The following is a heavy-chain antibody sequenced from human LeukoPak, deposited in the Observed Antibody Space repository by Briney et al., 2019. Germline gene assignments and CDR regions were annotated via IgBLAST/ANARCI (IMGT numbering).Heavy chain of an antibody. J-gene: IGHJ5*02. D-gene: IGHD6-19*01. CDR2: IYSGGST. CDR3: AKDWRVAVKVVWFDP. CDR1: GFTVSSNY. Sequence: GGSLRLSCAASGFTVSSNYMSWVRQAPGKGLEWVSVIYSGGSTYYADSVKGRFTISRDNSKNTLYLQMNSLRAEDTAVYYCAKDWRVAVKVVWFDPWGQGTLVTVSS. V-gene: IGHV3-53*01.